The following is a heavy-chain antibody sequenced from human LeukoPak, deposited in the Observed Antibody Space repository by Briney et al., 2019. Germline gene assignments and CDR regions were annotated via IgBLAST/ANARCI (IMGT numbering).Heavy chain of an antibody. CDR1: GFTFRSYW. D-gene: IGHD6-19*01. J-gene: IGHJ4*02. CDR2: INSDASST. CDR3: ARGLIVAGRTQLPPDY. V-gene: IGHV3-74*01. Sequence: PGGSLRLSCAASGFTFRSYWMHWVRHAPGKGLVWVSRINSDASSTTYADSVKGRFTISRDNARNTLYLQMNSLRAEDTAVYYCARGLIVAGRTQLPPDYWGQGTLVTVSS.